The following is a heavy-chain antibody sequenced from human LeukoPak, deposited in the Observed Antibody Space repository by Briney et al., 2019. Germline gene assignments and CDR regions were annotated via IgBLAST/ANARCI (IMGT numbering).Heavy chain of an antibody. J-gene: IGHJ4*02. Sequence: RGSLRLSCAASGFTFSRDAMSWVRQAPGKGLEWVSAISGSGGRRYYADSVKGRFTISRDNSKNTMYLQLNFLRPEDTAVTYCAKDPAGITIFGVVSHYFDYWGQGTLVTVSS. V-gene: IGHV3-23*01. CDR2: ISGSGGRR. CDR1: GFTFSRDA. CDR3: AKDPAGITIFGVVSHYFDY. D-gene: IGHD3-3*01.